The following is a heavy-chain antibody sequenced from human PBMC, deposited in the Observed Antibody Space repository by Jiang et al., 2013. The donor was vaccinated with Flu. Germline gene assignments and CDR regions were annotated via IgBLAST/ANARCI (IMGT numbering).Heavy chain of an antibody. CDR2: IIPIFGTA. CDR1: GYTFTSYG. J-gene: IGHJ5*02. V-gene: IGHV1-69*13. Sequence: GAEVKKPGASVKVSCKASGYTFTSYGISWVRQAPGQGLEWMGGIIPIFGTANYAQKFQGRVTITADESTSTAYMELSSLRSEDTAVYYCARPAGTSSDGLDKFDPWGQGTLVTVSS. D-gene: IGHD2-2*01. CDR3: ARPAGTSSDGLDKFDP.